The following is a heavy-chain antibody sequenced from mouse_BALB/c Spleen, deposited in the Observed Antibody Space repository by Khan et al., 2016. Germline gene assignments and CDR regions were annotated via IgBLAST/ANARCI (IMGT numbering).Heavy chain of an antibody. D-gene: IGHD1-1*01. Sequence: EVELVESGGGLVQPGGSLKLSCAASGITFYNYGMSWVRQTPDKRLELVATINSNSGYTYYPDSVKGRFTISRDNAKNTLYLQMSSLKSEDTAMYFCARMDSGSSFWYFGVWGAGTTVTVSS. V-gene: IGHV5-6-3*01. CDR1: GITFYNYG. CDR3: ARMDSGSSFWYFGV. CDR2: INSNSGYT. J-gene: IGHJ1*01.